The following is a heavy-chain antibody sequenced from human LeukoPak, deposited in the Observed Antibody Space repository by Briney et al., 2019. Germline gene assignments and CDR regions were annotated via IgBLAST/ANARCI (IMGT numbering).Heavy chain of an antibody. V-gene: IGHV1-69*13. Sequence: SVKVSCKASGYTFTSYAMHWVRQAPGQGLEWMGGIIPIFGTANYAQKFQGRVTITADESTSTAYMELSSLRSEDTAVYYCAREASHAYDYWGQGTLVTVSS. CDR2: IIPIFGTA. CDR1: GYTFTSYA. J-gene: IGHJ4*02. D-gene: IGHD2-2*01. CDR3: AREASHAYDY.